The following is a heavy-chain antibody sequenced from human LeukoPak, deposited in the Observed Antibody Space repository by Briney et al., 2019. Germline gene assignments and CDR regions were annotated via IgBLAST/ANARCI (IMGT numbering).Heavy chain of an antibody. D-gene: IGHD3-10*01. CDR2: IYGGGST. J-gene: IGHJ4*02. CDR3: ARVWAGRWLRD. CDR1: GFTVSNNY. Sequence: GGSLRLSCAASGFTVSNNYMSWVRQSPGKGLEWVSVIYGGGSTYYADSVKGRFTISRDNSKNTLYLQMNSLRAEDTAVYYCARVWAGRWLRDWGQGTLVTVSS. V-gene: IGHV3-53*01.